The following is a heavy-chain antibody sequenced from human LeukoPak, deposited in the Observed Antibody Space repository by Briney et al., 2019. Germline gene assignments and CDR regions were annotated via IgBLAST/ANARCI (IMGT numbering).Heavy chain of an antibody. CDR2: IGGTGGNT. V-gene: IGHV3-23*01. CDR3: AKFGTVTTIGLYYFDH. J-gene: IGHJ4*02. CDR1: GFTFSSYA. D-gene: IGHD4-11*01. Sequence: PGGSLRLSCAASGFTFSSYAMSWVRQAPGKGLEWVSTIGGTGGNTYYADSVKGRFIISRDNSKSTLYLQMNSLRAEATALYYCAKFGTVTTIGLYYFDHWGQGTLVTVSS.